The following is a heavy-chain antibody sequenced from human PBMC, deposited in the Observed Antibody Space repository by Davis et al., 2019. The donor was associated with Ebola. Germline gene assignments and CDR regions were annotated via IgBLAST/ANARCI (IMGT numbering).Heavy chain of an antibody. CDR3: ARGGYYDSSGPHGMDV. CDR1: GYSFTSYW. Sequence: PGGSLRLSCKGSGYSFTSYWIGWVRQMPGKGLEWMGIIYPGDSDTRYSPSFQGQVTISADKSISTAYLQWSSLKASDTAMYYCARGGYYDSSGPHGMDVWGKGTTVTVSS. V-gene: IGHV5-51*01. CDR2: IYPGDSDT. D-gene: IGHD3-22*01. J-gene: IGHJ6*04.